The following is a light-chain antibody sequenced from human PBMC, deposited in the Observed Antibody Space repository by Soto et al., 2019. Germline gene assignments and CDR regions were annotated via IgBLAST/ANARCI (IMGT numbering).Light chain of an antibody. V-gene: IGLV2-14*03. CDR1: SSDVGGYNF. CDR2: DVT. CDR3: SSYTSSGTLVV. Sequence: QSALTQPASVSGSPGQSITISCTGTSSDVGGYNFVSWYQQHPGEAPKLLIYDVTYRLSGVSNRFSGSKSGNTASLTISGLQAEDEADYYCSSYTSSGTLVVFGGGTKLTVL. J-gene: IGLJ2*01.